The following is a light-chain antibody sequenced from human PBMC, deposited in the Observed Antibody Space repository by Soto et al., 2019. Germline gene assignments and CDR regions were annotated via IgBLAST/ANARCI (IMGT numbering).Light chain of an antibody. CDR2: GAS. J-gene: IGKJ5*01. V-gene: IGKV3-20*01. CDR3: QHYGSSPR. CDR1: QSVSTN. Sequence: EIVMTQSPTTLSVSPGERATLSCRASQSVSTNLAWYQQKPGQAPRLLIYGASSRATGIPDRFSGTGSGTDFTLTISRLEPEDFAVYYCQHYGSSPRFGQGTRLEIK.